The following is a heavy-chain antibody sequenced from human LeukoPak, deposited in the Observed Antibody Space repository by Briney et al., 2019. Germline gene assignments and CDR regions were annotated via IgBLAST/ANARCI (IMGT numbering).Heavy chain of an antibody. J-gene: IGHJ1*01. CDR1: GGSFSGYY. V-gene: IGHV4-34*01. D-gene: IGHD6-13*01. CDR2: INHSGST. Sequence: SETLSLTCAVYGGSFSGYYWSWFRQPPGKGLEWIGEINHSGSTNYNPSLKSRVTISVDKSKNQFSLKLSSVTAADTAVYSCARGRIAAAAYFQHWGQGTLVSVSS. CDR3: ARGRIAAAAYFQH.